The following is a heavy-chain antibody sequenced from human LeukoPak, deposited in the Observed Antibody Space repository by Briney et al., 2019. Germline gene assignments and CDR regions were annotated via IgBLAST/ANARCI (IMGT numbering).Heavy chain of an antibody. D-gene: IGHD3-22*01. CDR1: GYSFTSYW. CDR3: ARLGLYYYDSSGYYYGY. CDR2: IYPGDSDT. J-gene: IGHJ4*02. Sequence: GESLKISCKGSGYSFTSYWIGWLGQMPGKGLEWMGIIYPGDSDTRYSPSFQGQVTISADKSISTAYLQWSSLKASDTAMYYCARLGLYYYDSSGYYYGYWGQGTLVTVSS. V-gene: IGHV5-51*01.